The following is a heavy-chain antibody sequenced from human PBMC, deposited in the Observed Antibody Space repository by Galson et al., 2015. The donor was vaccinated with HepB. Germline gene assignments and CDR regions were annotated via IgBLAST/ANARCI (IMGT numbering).Heavy chain of an antibody. CDR1: GFTFSSYA. CDR3: ARDRRGVIAVAGGGLEY. V-gene: IGHV3-30-3*01. D-gene: IGHD6-19*01. Sequence: SLRLSCAASGFTFSSYAMHWVRQAPGKGLEWVAVISYDGSNKYYADSVKGRFTISRDNSKNTLYLQMNSLRAEDAAVYYCARDRRGVIAVAGGGLEYWGQGTLVTVSS. J-gene: IGHJ4*02. CDR2: ISYDGSNK.